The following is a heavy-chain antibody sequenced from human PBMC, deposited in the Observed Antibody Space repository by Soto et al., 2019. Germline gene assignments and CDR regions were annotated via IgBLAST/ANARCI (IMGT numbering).Heavy chain of an antibody. Sequence: QVQLQQWGAGLLKPSETLSLTCAVYGGSFSGYYWSWIRQPPGKGLEWIGEINHSGSTNYNPSLKSRVTISVDTSENQFSLKLSSVTAADTAVYYCARGKNYGSPFDYWGQGTLVTVSS. D-gene: IGHD1-7*01. J-gene: IGHJ4*02. CDR1: GGSFSGYY. CDR3: ARGKNYGSPFDY. CDR2: INHSGST. V-gene: IGHV4-34*01.